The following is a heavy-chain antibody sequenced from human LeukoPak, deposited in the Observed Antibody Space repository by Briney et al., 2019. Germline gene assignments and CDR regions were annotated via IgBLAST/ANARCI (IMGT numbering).Heavy chain of an antibody. CDR2: INPNNSDT. D-gene: IGHD3-10*01. CDR3: ARQVGGSFDY. J-gene: IGHJ4*02. V-gene: IGHV1-2*02. Sequence: ASVKVSCKASGFAFNKYGFSWVRQAPGEGLEWMGWINPNNSDTIYAQKFQGRVTVTRDTSLSTGYMELSSLRSDDTAVYFCARQVGGSFDYWGQGTLVTVSS. CDR1: GFAFNKYG.